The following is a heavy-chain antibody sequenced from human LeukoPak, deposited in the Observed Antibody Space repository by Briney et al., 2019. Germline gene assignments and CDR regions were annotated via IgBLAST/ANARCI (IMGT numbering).Heavy chain of an antibody. D-gene: IGHD3-10*01. V-gene: IGHV1-46*01. CDR2: INPRGGST. CDR1: GYTFTSYY. J-gene: IGHJ3*02. CDR3: ARVGRKTGSHDAFDI. Sequence: ASVKVSCKASGYTFTSYYMHWVRQAPGQGLEWMGIINPRGGSTSYAQKFQGRVTMTRDMSTSTVYMELSSLRSEDTAVYYCARVGRKTGSHDAFDIWGQGTMVTVSS.